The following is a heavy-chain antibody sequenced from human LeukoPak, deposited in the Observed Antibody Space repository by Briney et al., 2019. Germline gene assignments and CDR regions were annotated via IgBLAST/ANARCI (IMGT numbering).Heavy chain of an antibody. CDR1: GFTVSSNY. D-gene: IGHD1-7*01. J-gene: IGHJ4*02. Sequence: GSLRLSCAASGFTVSSNYMSWIRQPPGKGLEWIGEINDSGSINYNPSLKSRVTISVDRSKNQFSLKLSSVTAADTAVYYCARELELRYWGQGTLVTVSS. V-gene: IGHV4-34*01. CDR3: ARELELRY. CDR2: INDSGSI.